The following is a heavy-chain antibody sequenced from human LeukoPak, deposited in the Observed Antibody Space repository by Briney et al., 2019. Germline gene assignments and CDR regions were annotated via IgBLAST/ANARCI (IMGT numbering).Heavy chain of an antibody. CDR3: ASRGRATIIRGYYHGMDV. Sequence: PGGSLRHSCAGSGFTFSSYSMTWVRQAPGKGLEWVSSISSSSSSHIDYAASVKGRFTISRDNAKNSLYLQMNSLRAEDTALYYCASRGRATIIRGYYHGMDVWAQRTTVTVSS. CDR1: GFTFSSYS. D-gene: IGHD3-10*01. J-gene: IGHJ6*02. CDR2: ISSSSSSHI. V-gene: IGHV3-21*01.